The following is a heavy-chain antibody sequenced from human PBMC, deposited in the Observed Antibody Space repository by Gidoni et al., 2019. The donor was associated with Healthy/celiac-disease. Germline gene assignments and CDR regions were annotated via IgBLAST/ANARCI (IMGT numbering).Heavy chain of an antibody. D-gene: IGHD6-19*01. CDR3: ATVSQARIAVAGTGFDY. CDR2: FDPEDGET. Sequence: QVQLVQSGAAVKKPGASVKVSCKVSGYTLTELSMHWVRQAPGKGLEWMGGFDPEDGETIYAQKFQGIVTMTEDTSTDTAYMELSSLRSEDTAVYYCATVSQARIAVAGTGFDYWGQGTLVTVSS. J-gene: IGHJ4*02. V-gene: IGHV1-24*01. CDR1: GYTLTELS.